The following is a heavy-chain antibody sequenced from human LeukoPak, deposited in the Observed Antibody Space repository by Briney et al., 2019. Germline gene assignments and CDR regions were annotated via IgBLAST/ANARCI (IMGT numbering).Heavy chain of an antibody. CDR3: SKNLGIDYGDQLHY. V-gene: IGHV3-23*01. D-gene: IGHD4-17*01. CDR1: GFTFNNYA. Sequence: PGGSLRLSCAASGFTFNNYAMSWVRQAPGKGLEWVSAISGRGDNIYYADSVKGRCTISTDNSQNTLYLQMNSLRAEATAIEYWSKNLGIDYGDQLHYWGQGTLVTVSS. J-gene: IGHJ4*02. CDR2: ISGRGDNI.